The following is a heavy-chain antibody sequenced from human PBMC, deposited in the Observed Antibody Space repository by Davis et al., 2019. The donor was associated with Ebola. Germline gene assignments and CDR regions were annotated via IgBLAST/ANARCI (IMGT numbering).Heavy chain of an antibody. CDR3: ARILRERYSGYLDY. J-gene: IGHJ4*02. V-gene: IGHV2-26*01. CDR2: IFSNDEK. CDR1: GFSLSTSGVG. D-gene: IGHD1-26*01. Sequence: SGPTLVKPTQTLTLTCTFSGFSLSTSGVGVGWIRQPPGKALEWLAHIFSNDEKSYSTSLKSRLTISKDTSKSQVVLTMTNMDPVDTATYYCARILRERYSGYLDYWGQGTLVTVSS.